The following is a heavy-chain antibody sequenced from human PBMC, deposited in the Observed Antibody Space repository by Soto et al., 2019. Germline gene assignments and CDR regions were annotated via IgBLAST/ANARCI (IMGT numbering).Heavy chain of an antibody. CDR1: GGSFSGYY. CDR2: INHSGST. D-gene: IGHD3-3*01. CDR3: AVRSWFWKPDY. Sequence: SETLSLTCAVYGGSFSGYYWTWIRQPPGTGLEWIGEINHSGSTNYNPSLKSRVTISVDTSKNQFSLKLSSVTAADTAVYYCAVRSWFWKPDYWGQGTLVTVSS. J-gene: IGHJ4*02. V-gene: IGHV4-34*01.